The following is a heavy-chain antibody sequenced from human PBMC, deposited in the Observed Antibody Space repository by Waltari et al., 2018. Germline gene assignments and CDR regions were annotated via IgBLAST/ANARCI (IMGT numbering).Heavy chain of an antibody. D-gene: IGHD1-7*01. V-gene: IGHV1-46*01. CDR1: GYTFTSYY. Sequence: QVQLVQSGAEVKKPGASVKVSCKASGYTFTSYYMHWVRQAPGQGLEWMGIIKPSGGRTSYAQKFQGRVTMTRETSTSTVYMELSSLRSEDTAVYYCAREPPYNWNYVGRGHAFDIWGQGTMVTVSS. CDR2: IKPSGGRT. J-gene: IGHJ3*02. CDR3: AREPPYNWNYVGRGHAFDI.